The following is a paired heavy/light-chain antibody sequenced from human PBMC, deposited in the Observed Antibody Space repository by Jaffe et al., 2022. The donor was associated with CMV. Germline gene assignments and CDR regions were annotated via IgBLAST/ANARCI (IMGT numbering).Light chain of an antibody. V-gene: IGKV1-39*01. CDR3: QQTHSVGIT. J-gene: IGKJ5*01. CDR2: SAH. Sequence: DIQMTQSPSSLSASVGDRVTITCRASQSISFYLNWYQQKPGKAPKLLVHSAHTLQSGVPSRFSGSGSGTDFTLTISSLQPEDVATYYCQQTHSVGITFGQGTRLEIK. CDR1: QSISFY.
Heavy chain of an antibody. CDR2: INWNSERV. D-gene: IGHD6-6*01. CDR1: GFRFDYYA. CDR3: ARSHRASSSYYNECGLDV. J-gene: IGHJ6*02. Sequence: EVQLVESGGGLVQPGRSLRLSCVVSGFRFDYYAMHWVRQAPGKGLEWVSGINWNSERVGYADSVKGRFTITRDNAKNSLYLQMNSLRLDDTAFYYCARSHRASSSYYNECGLDVWGQGTTVTVSS. V-gene: IGHV3-9*01.